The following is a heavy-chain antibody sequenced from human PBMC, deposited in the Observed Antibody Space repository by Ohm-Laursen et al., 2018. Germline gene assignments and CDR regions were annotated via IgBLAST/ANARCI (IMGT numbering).Heavy chain of an antibody. J-gene: IGHJ4*02. CDR3: TKSGAAAGTDY. D-gene: IGHD6-13*01. CDR2: ISGSGGST. CDR1: GFTFSSYA. V-gene: IGHV3-23*01. Sequence: SLRLSCAASGFTFSSYAMSWVRQAPGKGLGWVSAISGSGGSTNYADSVKGRFTITRDNSKNTLYLQMNSLRAEDTAVYYCTKSGAAAGTDYWGQGTLVTVSS.